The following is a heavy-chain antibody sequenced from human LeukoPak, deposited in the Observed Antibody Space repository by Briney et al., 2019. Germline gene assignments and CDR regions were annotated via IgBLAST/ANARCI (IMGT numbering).Heavy chain of an antibody. CDR3: ARLAAGTWSYDY. J-gene: IGHJ4*02. CDR2: LYYSGRT. CDR1: GGSMSSSSHY. D-gene: IGHD6-25*01. Sequence: SETLSLTCSVSGGSMSSSSHYWGWVRQPPGKELQWIGSLYYSGRTFYTPSFESRVTMSIDTSNNQFSLRMSSVTAADTAVYYCARLAAGTWSYDYWGQGSLVTVSS. V-gene: IGHV4-39*01.